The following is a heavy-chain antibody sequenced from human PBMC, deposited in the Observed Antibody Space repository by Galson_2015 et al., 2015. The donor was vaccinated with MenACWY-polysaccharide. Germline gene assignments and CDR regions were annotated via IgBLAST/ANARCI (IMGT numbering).Heavy chain of an antibody. J-gene: IGHJ5*02. V-gene: IGHV4-34*01. CDR2: INHSGST. Sequence: SEPLSLTCAVYGGSFSGYYWSWIRQPPGKGLEWIGEINHSGSTNYNPFLKSRVTISVDTSKNQFSLKLSSVTAADTAVYYCARVRDYYGSGSYYKRWFWFDPWGQGTLVTVSS. D-gene: IGHD3-10*01. CDR1: GGSFSGYY. CDR3: ARVRDYYGSGSYYKRWFWFDP.